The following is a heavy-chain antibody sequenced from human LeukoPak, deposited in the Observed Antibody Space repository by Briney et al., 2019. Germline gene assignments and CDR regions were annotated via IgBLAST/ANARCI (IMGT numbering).Heavy chain of an antibody. CDR1: GGSISSYY. Sequence: SETLSLTCTVSGGSISSYYWSWIRQPPGKGLEWIGYIYYSGSTNYNPSLKSRVTISVDTSKNQFSLKLSSVTAADTAVYYCARDRGSSWYGRYDYWGQGTLVTVSS. V-gene: IGHV4-59*01. CDR2: IYYSGST. CDR3: ARDRGSSWYGRYDY. J-gene: IGHJ4*02. D-gene: IGHD6-13*01.